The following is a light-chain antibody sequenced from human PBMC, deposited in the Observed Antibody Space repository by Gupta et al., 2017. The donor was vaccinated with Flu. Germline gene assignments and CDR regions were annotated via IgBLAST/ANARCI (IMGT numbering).Light chain of an antibody. CDR2: GNS. Sequence: QSVLTQPPSVSGAPGPRVTLSCTGSSSNIGAGYDVHWYQQLPGTAPKLLIYGNSNRPSGVPDRFSGSKSGTSASLAITGLQAEDEADYYCQSYDSSLSGFVVFGGGTKLTVL. CDR3: QSYDSSLSGFVV. V-gene: IGLV1-40*01. J-gene: IGLJ2*01. CDR1: SSNIGAGYD.